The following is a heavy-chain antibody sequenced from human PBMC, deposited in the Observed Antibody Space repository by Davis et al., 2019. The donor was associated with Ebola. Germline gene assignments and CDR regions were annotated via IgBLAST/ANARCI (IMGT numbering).Heavy chain of an antibody. CDR3: ARDLPMTGASY. CDR1: GGTFSSYA. D-gene: IGHD3-9*01. CDR2: IIPILGTA. J-gene: IGHJ4*02. V-gene: IGHV1-69*04. Sequence: SVKVSCKASGGTFSSYAISWVRQAPGQGLEWMGRIIPILGTANYAQKLQGRVTMTTDTSTSTAYMELRSLRSDDTAVYYCARDLPMTGASYWGQGTLVTVSS.